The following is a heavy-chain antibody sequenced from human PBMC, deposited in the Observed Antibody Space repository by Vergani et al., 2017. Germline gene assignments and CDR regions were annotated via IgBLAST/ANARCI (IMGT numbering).Heavy chain of an antibody. J-gene: IGHJ3*02. CDR2: INHSGST. Sequence: QVQLQQWGAGLLKPSETLSLTCAVYGGSFSGYYWSWIRQPPGKGLEWIGEINHSGSTNYNPSLKSRVTISVDTSKNQFSLKLSSVTAADTAVYYCASYSSSWYDAFDIWGQGTMVTVSS. D-gene: IGHD6-13*01. CDR1: GGSFSGYY. CDR3: ASYSSSWYDAFDI. V-gene: IGHV4-34*01.